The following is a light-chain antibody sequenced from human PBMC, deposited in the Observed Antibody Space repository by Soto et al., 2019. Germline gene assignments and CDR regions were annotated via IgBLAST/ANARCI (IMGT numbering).Light chain of an antibody. CDR2: GND. CDR3: AAWDGSLNGWV. J-gene: IGLJ2*01. Sequence: QSVLTQAPSASGTPGQRVTISCSGSSSNIGSNTVSWYQQVPGTAPKLLIYGNDQRPSGVPDRFSGSKSGTSASLAIGGLQSEDEADYYCAAWDGSLNGWVFGGGTKLTVL. V-gene: IGLV1-44*01. CDR1: SSNIGSNT.